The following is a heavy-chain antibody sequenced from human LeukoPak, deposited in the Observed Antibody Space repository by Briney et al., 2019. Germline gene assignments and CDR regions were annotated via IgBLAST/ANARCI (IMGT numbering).Heavy chain of an antibody. CDR2: MNPNGGNT. V-gene: IGHV1-8*02. J-gene: IGHJ6*03. Sequence: ASVKVSCKASGYTFTSYDINWVRQATGQGLEWMGWMNPNGGNTGYAQKSQGRVTMTRNTSISTAYMELSSLRSEDTAVYYCARGRRGREVAGLYYYMDVWGKGTTVTISS. D-gene: IGHD6-19*01. CDR1: GYTFTSYD. CDR3: ARGRRGREVAGLYYYMDV.